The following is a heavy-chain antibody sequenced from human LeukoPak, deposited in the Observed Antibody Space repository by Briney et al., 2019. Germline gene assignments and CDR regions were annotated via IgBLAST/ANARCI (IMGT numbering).Heavy chain of an antibody. J-gene: IGHJ4*02. V-gene: IGHV4-39*07. CDR1: GGSISSSSYY. Sequence: SETLSPTCTVSGGSISSSSYYWGWIRQPPGKGLEWIGNIFYSGSTYYNPSLKSRVTISVDTSKNQFSLTLSSVTAPDTAVYYCARDWLPNFGLPPRGFDSWGQGTLVAVSS. CDR3: ARDWLPNFGLPPRGFDS. CDR2: IFYSGST. D-gene: IGHD3/OR15-3a*01.